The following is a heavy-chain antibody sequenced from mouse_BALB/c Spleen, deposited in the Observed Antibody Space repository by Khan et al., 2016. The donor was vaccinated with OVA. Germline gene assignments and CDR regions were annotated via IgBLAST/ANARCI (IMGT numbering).Heavy chain of an antibody. CDR1: GYTFTSYW. CDR3: TRSLYYFGSSLDY. J-gene: IGHJ2*01. V-gene: IGHV1-69*02. Sequence: VQLQESGAELVRPGASVKLSCKASGYTFTSYWINWVIQRPGQGLEWLGNIYPSDSYTNYNQTFKDQATLTVDKSSSTAYMQLSSPTSEDSAVYYCTRSLYYFGSSLDYWGQGTTLIVSS. D-gene: IGHD1-1*01. CDR2: IYPSDSYT.